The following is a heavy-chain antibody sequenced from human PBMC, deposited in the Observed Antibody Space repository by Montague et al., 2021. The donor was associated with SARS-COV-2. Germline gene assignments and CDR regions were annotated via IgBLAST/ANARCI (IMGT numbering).Heavy chain of an antibody. D-gene: IGHD3-3*01. CDR1: GGSFSGYY. CDR2: INHSGNT. CDR3: ARASSSWSGLDP. J-gene: IGHJ5*02. V-gene: IGHV4-34*01. Sequence: SETLSLTCAAYGGSFSGYYWTWVRQPPGKGLEWIGEINHSGNTNYKPSPESRITMSVDTSKSLVSLNLTSVTAADTAVYYCARASSSWSGLDPWGQGTLVTVSS.